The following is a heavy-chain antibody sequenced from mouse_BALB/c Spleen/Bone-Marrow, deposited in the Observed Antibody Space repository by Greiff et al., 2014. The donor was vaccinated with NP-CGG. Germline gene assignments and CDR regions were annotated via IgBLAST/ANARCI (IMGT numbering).Heavy chain of an antibody. J-gene: IGHJ3*01. Sequence: VQLQQSGAELMKPGASVKISCKATGYTFSSYWIEWVKQRPGHGLEWIGEILPGSGSTKYNEKFKGKATFTADTSSNTAYMQRSSLTSEDSAVYYCARKEGFWGTFAYWGQGTLVTVSA. V-gene: IGHV1-9*01. CDR3: ARKEGFWGTFAY. CDR2: ILPGSGST. CDR1: GYTFSSYW. D-gene: IGHD4-1*01.